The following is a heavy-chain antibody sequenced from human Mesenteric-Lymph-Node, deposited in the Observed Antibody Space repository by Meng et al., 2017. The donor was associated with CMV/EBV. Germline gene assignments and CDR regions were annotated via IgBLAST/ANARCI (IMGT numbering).Heavy chain of an antibody. J-gene: IGHJ4*02. CDR3: ARAIDY. V-gene: IGHV3-30*04. CDR2: MSYDGSTK. CDR1: GFTFSSHA. Sequence: GESLKISCAASGFTFSSHAMHWVRQAPGKGLEWVAVMSYDGSTKYYADSVKGRFTISRDNSKNTLYLQMNSLRAEDTAVYYCARAIDYWGQGTLVTVSS. D-gene: IGHD5-12*01.